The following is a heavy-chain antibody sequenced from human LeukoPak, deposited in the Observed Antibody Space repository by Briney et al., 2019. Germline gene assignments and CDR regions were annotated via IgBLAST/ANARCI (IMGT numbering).Heavy chain of an antibody. D-gene: IGHD6-19*01. CDR1: GFTFSSYA. Sequence: GGSLRLSCAASGFTFSSYAMSWVRQAPGKGLELVSTISGSGGSTYYADSVRGQFTISRDNSQNTLYLQMNSLRAEDTAVYYCARYSSDYFDYWGQGTLVTVSS. J-gene: IGHJ4*02. CDR2: ISGSGGST. V-gene: IGHV3-23*01. CDR3: ARYSSDYFDY.